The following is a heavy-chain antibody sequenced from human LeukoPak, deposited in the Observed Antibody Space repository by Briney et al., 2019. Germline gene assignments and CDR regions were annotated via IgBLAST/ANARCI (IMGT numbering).Heavy chain of an antibody. Sequence: SETLSLTCTVSGGSISSGGYYWSWIRQHPGKGLEWIGYIYYRGSTYYNPSLKSRVTISVDTSKNQFSLKLSSVTAADTAVYYCARVYVVVPAAIPHYAFDIWGQGTMVTVSS. CDR3: ARVYVVVPAAIPHYAFDI. J-gene: IGHJ3*02. D-gene: IGHD2-2*02. V-gene: IGHV4-31*03. CDR1: GGSISSGGYY. CDR2: IYYRGST.